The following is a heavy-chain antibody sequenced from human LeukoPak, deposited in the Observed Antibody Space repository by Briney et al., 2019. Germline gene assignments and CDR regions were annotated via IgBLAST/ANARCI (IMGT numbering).Heavy chain of an antibody. V-gene: IGHV1-18*01. D-gene: IGHD3-22*01. CDR3: ARDPRPYYYDSSGYYSRWFDP. CDR1: GYTFTSYG. Sequence: GASVKVSCKASGYTFTSYGISWVRQAPGQGLEWMGWISAYNGNTNYAQKLQGRVTMTTDTSTSTAYMELRSLRSDDTAVYYCARDPRPYYYDSSGYYSRWFDPWGQGTLVTVSS. J-gene: IGHJ5*02. CDR2: ISAYNGNT.